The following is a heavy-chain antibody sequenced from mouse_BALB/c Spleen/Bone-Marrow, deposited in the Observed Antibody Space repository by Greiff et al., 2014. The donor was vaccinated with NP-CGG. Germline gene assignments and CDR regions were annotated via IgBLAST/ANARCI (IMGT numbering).Heavy chain of an antibody. CDR3: ARINGYDY. CDR2: IDPGTGRT. D-gene: IGHD2-2*01. CDR1: GYTFTSYW. J-gene: IGHJ2*01. V-gene: IGHV1S81*02. Sequence: VKLMESGAELVKPGASVKLSCKASGYTFTSYWMHWVKQRPGQGLEWIGEIDPGTGRTDYNKKFKSRATLTVDKSSSTAYMHLSSLTSEDSAVYYCARINGYDYWGQGTTLTVSS.